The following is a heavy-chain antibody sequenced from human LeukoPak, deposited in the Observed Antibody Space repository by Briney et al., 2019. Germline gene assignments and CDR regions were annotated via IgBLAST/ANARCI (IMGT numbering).Heavy chain of an antibody. CDR2: IKQDGSEK. V-gene: IGHV3-7*01. CDR3: ATLYYYDSSGYYPNDY. D-gene: IGHD3-22*01. J-gene: IGHJ4*02. Sequence: PGGSLRLSCAASGFTFSSYWMSWVRQAPGKGLEWVANIKQDGSEKYYVDSVKGRFTISRDNAKNSLYLQMNSLRAEDTAVYYCATLYYYDSSGYYPNDYWGQGTLVTVSS. CDR1: GFTFSSYW.